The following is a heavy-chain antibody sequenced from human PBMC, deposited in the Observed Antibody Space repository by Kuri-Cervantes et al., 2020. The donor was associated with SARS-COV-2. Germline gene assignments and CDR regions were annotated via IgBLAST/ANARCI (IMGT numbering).Heavy chain of an antibody. Sequence: GESLKISCAASGFTFSSYGVHWVRQAPGKGLEWVSAISGSGGSTYYADSVKGRFTISRDNSKNTLYLQMNSLRAEDTAVYYCAKDGGIWGQGTMVTVSS. CDR2: ISGSGGST. V-gene: IGHV3-23*01. CDR3: AKDGGI. D-gene: IGHD3-16*01. J-gene: IGHJ3*02. CDR1: GFTFSSYG.